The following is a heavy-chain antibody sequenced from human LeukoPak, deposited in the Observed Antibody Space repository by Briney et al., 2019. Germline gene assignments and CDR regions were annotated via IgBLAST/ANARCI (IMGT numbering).Heavy chain of an antibody. D-gene: IGHD6-19*01. J-gene: IGHJ4*02. CDR1: GASFSGYY. CDR3: ARAWGAVADHFDY. V-gene: IGHV4-34*01. Sequence: PSETLSLTCAVYGASFSGYYWSWIRQPPGKGLEWVGEINHSGSTNYNPSLKSRVTISVDKSKNQFSLKLSSVTAADTAVYYCARAWGAVADHFDYWGQGTLVTVSS. CDR2: INHSGST.